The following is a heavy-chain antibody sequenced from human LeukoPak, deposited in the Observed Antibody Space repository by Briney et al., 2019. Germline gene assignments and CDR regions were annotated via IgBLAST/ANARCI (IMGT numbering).Heavy chain of an antibody. Sequence: ASVKVSCKASGYSLTSYFMHWVRQAPGQGLEWMGVMSPSGDGANYIQKFQGRVTMTRDMSTSTDFMELTSLRPEDTAAYFCTRGWPSTGYFDYWGQGTLVTVSS. CDR3: TRGWPSTGYFDY. CDR2: MSPSGDGA. V-gene: IGHV1-46*01. J-gene: IGHJ4*02. CDR1: GYSLTSYF. D-gene: IGHD1-1*01.